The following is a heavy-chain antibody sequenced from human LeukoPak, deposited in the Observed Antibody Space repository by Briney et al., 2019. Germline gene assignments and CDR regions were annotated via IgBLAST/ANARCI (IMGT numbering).Heavy chain of an antibody. CDR2: TYYRSKWYN. CDR1: GDSVSSNSAA. V-gene: IGHV6-1*01. CDR3: ARGEYSSSLANNWFDP. Sequence: SQTLSLTCAISGDSVSSNSAAWNWIRQSPSRGLEWLGRTYYRSKWYNDYAVSVKSRITINPDTSKNQFSLQLNSVTPEDTAVYYCARGEYSSSLANNWFDPWGQGTLVTVSS. D-gene: IGHD6-13*01. J-gene: IGHJ5*02.